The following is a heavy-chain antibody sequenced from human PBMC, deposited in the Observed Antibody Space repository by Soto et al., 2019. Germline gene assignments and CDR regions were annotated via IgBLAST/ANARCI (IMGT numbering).Heavy chain of an antibody. CDR1: GISITSSY. CDR2: ISDRGYI. CDR3: ARGRHWFGP. J-gene: IGHJ5*02. Sequence: QVQLQESGPGLVKPSETLSLTCTVSGISITSSYWNWFRQSPGKGLEWIGQISDRGYINYNPPLESRVAISTDTSKNQVSLTLTAVKAADTAVYFCARGRHWFGPWGQGTLVTVSS. V-gene: IGHV4-59*12.